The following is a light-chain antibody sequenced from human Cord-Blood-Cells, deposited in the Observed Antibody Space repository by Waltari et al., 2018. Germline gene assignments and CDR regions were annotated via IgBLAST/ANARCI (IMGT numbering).Light chain of an antibody. CDR3: QQYGSSWT. CDR1: QSVSSSY. J-gene: IGKJ1*01. Sequence: EIVLTQSPGTLPLSPEARATLSCRASQSVSSSYLAWYQQKPGQAPRLLIYGASSRATGIPDRFSGSGSGTDFTLTISRLEPEDFAVYYCQQYGSSWTFGQGTKVEIK. CDR2: GAS. V-gene: IGKV3-20*01.